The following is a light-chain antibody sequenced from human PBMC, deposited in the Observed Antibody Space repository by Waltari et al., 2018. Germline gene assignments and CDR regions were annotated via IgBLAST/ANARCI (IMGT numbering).Light chain of an antibody. Sequence: ESVLAQSPGTLSLSPGERATLSCRASQSVGSIYLAWYQQRPGQPPRVLVYGTSSRATGIRDRFSGSRSGSDFTLTIDRLEPEDVAVYFCQVYGGSPLYTFGQGTRLEIK. V-gene: IGKV3-20*01. CDR3: QVYGGSPLYT. CDR2: GTS. CDR1: QSVGSIY. J-gene: IGKJ2*01.